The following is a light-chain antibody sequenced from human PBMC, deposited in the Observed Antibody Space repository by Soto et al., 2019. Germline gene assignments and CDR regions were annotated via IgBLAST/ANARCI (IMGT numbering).Light chain of an antibody. V-gene: IGLV1-51*02. CDR3: GPWDSSLSVWV. CDR2: ENN. CDR1: SSNIGNNY. J-gene: IGLJ3*02. Sequence: QSVLTQPHSVSAAPGQKVTISCSGSSSNIGNNYVSWYQQLPGTAPKLLIYENNKRPSGITDRFSGYKSGTSANMGITGLQTGDEADYYCGPWDSSLSVWVFGGGTKLTVL.